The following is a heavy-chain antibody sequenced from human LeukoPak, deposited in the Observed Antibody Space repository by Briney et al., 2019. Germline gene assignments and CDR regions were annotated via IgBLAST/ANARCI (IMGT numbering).Heavy chain of an antibody. V-gene: IGHV1-2*02. D-gene: IGHD6-13*01. J-gene: IGHJ6*02. CDR2: INPNSGGT. Sequence: ASVKVSCKASGYTFTGYYMHWVRQAPGQGLEWMGWINPNSGGTNYAQKFQGRVTMTRDMSISTAYMELSRLRSDDTAVYYCARATSGYSTKVYGMDVWGQGTAVTVSS. CDR1: GYTFTGYY. CDR3: ARATSGYSTKVYGMDV.